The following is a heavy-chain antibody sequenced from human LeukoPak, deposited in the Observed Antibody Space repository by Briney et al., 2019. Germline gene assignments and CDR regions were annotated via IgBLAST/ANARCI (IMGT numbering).Heavy chain of an antibody. V-gene: IGHV3-33*08. CDR3: ARTAGSSSSRYFDY. J-gene: IGHJ4*02. CDR2: IRYDGSNK. D-gene: IGHD6-6*01. CDR1: GFTFSSYW. Sequence: GGSLRLSCAASGFTFSSYWMSWVRQAPGKGLEWVAFIRYDGSNKYYADSVKGRLTISRDNAKNSLYLQMNSLRAEDTAVYYCARTAGSSSSRYFDYWGQGTLVTVSS.